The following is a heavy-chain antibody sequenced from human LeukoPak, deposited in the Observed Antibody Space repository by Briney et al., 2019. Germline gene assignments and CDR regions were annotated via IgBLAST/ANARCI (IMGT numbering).Heavy chain of an antibody. D-gene: IGHD3-10*01. CDR1: GGTFSSYA. CDR2: IIPIFGTA. Sequence: SVKVSXKASGGTFSSYAISWVRQAPGQGLEWMGGIIPIFGTANYAQKFQGRVTITTDESTSTAYMELSSLRSEDTAVYYCAASGAYGSGSSPFDYWGQGTLVTVSS. J-gene: IGHJ4*02. V-gene: IGHV1-69*05. CDR3: AASGAYGSGSSPFDY.